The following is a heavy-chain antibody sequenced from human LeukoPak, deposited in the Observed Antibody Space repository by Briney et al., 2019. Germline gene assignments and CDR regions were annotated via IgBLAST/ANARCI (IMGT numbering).Heavy chain of an antibody. D-gene: IGHD2-8*01. V-gene: IGHV3-11*04. CDR1: GFTFSDYY. J-gene: IGHJ6*03. CDR2: ISSSGSTI. Sequence: GGSLRLSCAASGFTFSDYYMSWLRQAPGKGLEWVSYISSSGSTIYYADSVKGRFSISRDSSKNILYLQMNSLRAEDTAVYYCAKDRCSNGVGCYYYYMDVWGKGTTVTIPS. CDR3: AKDRCSNGVGCYYYYMDV.